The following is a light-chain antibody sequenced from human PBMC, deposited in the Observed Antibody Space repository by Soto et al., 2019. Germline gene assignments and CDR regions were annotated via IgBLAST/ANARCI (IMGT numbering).Light chain of an antibody. V-gene: IGLV1-40*01. CDR3: HSYDDSLSGSV. CDR1: SSNIGANND. J-gene: IGLJ3*02. Sequence: QSVLTQPPSVSGAPGQRVIISCTGGSSNIGANNDVHWYHQNPGRAPKLLIYGDNNRPSGVPDRFSGSKSGTSASLAITGLQAEDEADYYCHSYDDSLSGSVFGGGTKLTVL. CDR2: GDN.